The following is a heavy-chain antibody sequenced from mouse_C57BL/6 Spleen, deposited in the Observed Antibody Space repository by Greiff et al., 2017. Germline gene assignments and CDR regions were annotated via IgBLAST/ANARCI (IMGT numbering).Heavy chain of an antibody. V-gene: IGHV3-6*01. D-gene: IGHD1-1*01. CDR2: ISYDGSN. J-gene: IGHJ4*01. CDR3: ARDGSSSYAMDY. Sequence: ESGPGLVKPSQSLSLTCSVTGYSITSGYYWNWIRQFPGNKLEWMGSISYDGSNNYNPSLKNRISITRDTSKNQFFLKLNSVTTEDTATYYCARDGSSSYAMDYWGQGTSVTVSS. CDR1: GYSITSGYY.